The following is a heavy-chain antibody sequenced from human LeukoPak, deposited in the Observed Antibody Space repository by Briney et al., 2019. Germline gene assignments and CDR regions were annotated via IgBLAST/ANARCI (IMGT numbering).Heavy chain of an antibody. Sequence: PSETLSLTCTVSGGSISSGDYYWSWIRQPPGKGLEWIGYIYYSGSTYYNPSLKSRVTISVDTSKNHLSLKLNSVTAADTAVYYCARAQYDFLTGYRYYYYYMDVWGKGTTVTVSS. J-gene: IGHJ6*03. D-gene: IGHD3/OR15-3a*01. CDR3: ARAQYDFLTGYRYYYYYMDV. CDR1: GGSISSGDYY. V-gene: IGHV4-30-4*01. CDR2: IYYSGST.